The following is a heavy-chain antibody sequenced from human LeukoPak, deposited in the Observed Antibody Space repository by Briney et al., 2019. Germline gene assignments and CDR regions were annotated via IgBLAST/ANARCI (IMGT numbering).Heavy chain of an antibody. Sequence: GGSLRLSCAASGFTFSSYGMHWVRQAPGKGLEWVAFIRYDGSNKYYADSVKGRSTTSRDNSKNTLYLQMNSLRAEDTAVYYCAKGDTYYDFWSGYYRWWGFDPWGQGTLVTVSS. CDR3: AKGDTYYDFWSGYYRWWGFDP. CDR2: IRYDGSNK. D-gene: IGHD3-3*01. J-gene: IGHJ5*02. V-gene: IGHV3-30*02. CDR1: GFTFSSYG.